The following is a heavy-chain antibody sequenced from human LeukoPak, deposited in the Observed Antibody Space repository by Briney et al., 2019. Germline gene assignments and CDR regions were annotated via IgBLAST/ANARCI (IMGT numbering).Heavy chain of an antibody. CDR3: ARDTTERYYYYYMDV. Sequence: ASVKVSCKASGYTFTGYYMHWVRQAPGQGLEWMGWINPNSGGTSYAQKFQGRVTMTRDTSISTAYMELSRLRSDDTAAYYCARDTTERYYYYYMDVWGKGTTVTVSS. J-gene: IGHJ6*03. D-gene: IGHD1-1*01. CDR1: GYTFTGYY. V-gene: IGHV1-2*02. CDR2: INPNSGGT.